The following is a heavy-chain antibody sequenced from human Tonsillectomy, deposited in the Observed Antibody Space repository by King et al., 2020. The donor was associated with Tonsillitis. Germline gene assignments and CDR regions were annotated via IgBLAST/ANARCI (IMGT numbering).Heavy chain of an antibody. CDR2: INPSGGST. CDR1: GYSFTSYY. Sequence: QLVQSGAEVKKPGASVKVSCKASGYSFTSYYIHWVRQAPGQGLEWMGIINPSGGSTSYAQKFQGRVTMTRDTSTSTVYMELSSLRSEDTAVYYCARVSHDILTGYYYFDYWGQGTLVTVSS. CDR3: ARVSHDILTGYYYFDY. V-gene: IGHV1-46*03. J-gene: IGHJ4*02. D-gene: IGHD3-9*01.